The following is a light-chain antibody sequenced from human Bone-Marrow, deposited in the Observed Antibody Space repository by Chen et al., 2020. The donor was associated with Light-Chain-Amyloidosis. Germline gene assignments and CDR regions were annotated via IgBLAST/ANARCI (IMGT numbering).Light chain of an antibody. CDR3: SSYTSSSTLE. CDR1: SSDVGGYNF. CDR2: DVS. V-gene: IGLV2-14*01. Sequence: QSALTQPASVSGSPVQSITISCTGTSSDVGGYNFVSWYQQHPGKAPKLMIYDVSNRPSGVSNRFSGSKSGNTASLTISGLQAEDEPDYYCSSYTSSSTLEFGGGTKLTVL. J-gene: IGLJ3*02.